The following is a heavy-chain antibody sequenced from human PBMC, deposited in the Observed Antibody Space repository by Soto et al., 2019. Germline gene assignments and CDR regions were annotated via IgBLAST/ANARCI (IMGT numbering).Heavy chain of an antibody. J-gene: IGHJ5*02. Sequence: QITLKESGPTLVKPTQTLTLTCTFSGFSINTGGVGVGWIRQPPGKALEWLALIYWNEDKRYSPSLKSRLTITKDTSKNPVVLTMTNVDPVDTATYYCAHRGYGDYPRDNWFDPWGQGTLVTVSS. CDR2: IYWNEDK. V-gene: IGHV2-5*01. CDR3: AHRGYGDYPRDNWFDP. D-gene: IGHD4-17*01. CDR1: GFSINTGGVG.